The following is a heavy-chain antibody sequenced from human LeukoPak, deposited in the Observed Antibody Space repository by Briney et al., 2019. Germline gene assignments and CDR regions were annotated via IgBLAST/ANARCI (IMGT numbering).Heavy chain of an antibody. CDR3: ARLALGDYFYYYYGMDV. Sequence: PSETLSLTCTVSGGSISSSSYYWGWIRQPPGKGLEWIGGIYYSGSTYYNPSLKSRVTISVDTSKNQFSLKLSSVTAADTAVYYCARLALGDYFYYYYGMDVWGQGTTVTVSS. D-gene: IGHD4-17*01. CDR1: GGSISSSSYY. CDR2: IYYSGST. V-gene: IGHV4-39*01. J-gene: IGHJ6*02.